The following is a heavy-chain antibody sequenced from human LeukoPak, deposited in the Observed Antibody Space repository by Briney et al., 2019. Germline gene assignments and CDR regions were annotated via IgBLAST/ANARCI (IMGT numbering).Heavy chain of an antibody. J-gene: IGHJ3*02. V-gene: IGHV4-4*07. CDR3: ARDLGASAFDI. CDR2: IYTSGST. CDR1: GGSISSYY. Sequence: KSSETLSLTCTVSGGSISSYYWSWIGQPAGKGLEWIGRIYTSGSTNYNPSLKSRVTISVDKSKNQFSLKLSSVTAADTAVYYCARDLGASAFDIWGQGTMVTVSS. D-gene: IGHD1-26*01.